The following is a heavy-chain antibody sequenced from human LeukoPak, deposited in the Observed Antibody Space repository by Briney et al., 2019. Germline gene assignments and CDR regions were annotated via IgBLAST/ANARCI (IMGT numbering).Heavy chain of an antibody. V-gene: IGHV4-34*01. CDR2: INHSGST. CDR1: GGSFSGYY. Sequence: NASETLSLTCAVYGGSFSGYYWSWIRQPPGKGLEWIGEINHSGSTNYNPSLKSRVTISVDTSKNQFSLKLSSVTAADTAVYYCASDDPTYGMDVWGQGTTVTVSS. CDR3: ASDDPTYGMDV. J-gene: IGHJ6*02.